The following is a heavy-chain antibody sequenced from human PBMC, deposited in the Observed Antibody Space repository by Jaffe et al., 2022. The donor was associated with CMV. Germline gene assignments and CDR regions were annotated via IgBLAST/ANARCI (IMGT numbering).Heavy chain of an antibody. J-gene: IGHJ5*02. Sequence: QVQLQQWGAGLLKPSETLSLTCAVYGGSFSGYYWSWIRQPPGKGLEWIGEINHSGSTNYNPSLKSRVTISVDTSKNQFSLKLSSVTAADTAVYYCARVRVRGVIPSNWFDPWGQGTLVTVSS. D-gene: IGHD3-10*01. CDR3: ARVRVRGVIPSNWFDP. CDR2: INHSGST. V-gene: IGHV4-34*01. CDR1: GGSFSGYY.